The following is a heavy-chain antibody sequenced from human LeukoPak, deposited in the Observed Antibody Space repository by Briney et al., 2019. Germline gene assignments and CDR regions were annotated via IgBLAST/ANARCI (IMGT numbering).Heavy chain of an antibody. CDR3: ARDSGDGDYTPDMDV. Sequence: GGSLRLSCAAAGFTFSNYAMSWVRQAPGKGLEWVSAITASGGSTYYADSVKGRFTISRDNSKNMLHLQVNSLRADDTAIYYCARDSGDGDYTPDMDVWGKGTTVTVAS. CDR2: ITASGGST. J-gene: IGHJ6*03. CDR1: GFTFSNYA. V-gene: IGHV3-23*01. D-gene: IGHD2-21*02.